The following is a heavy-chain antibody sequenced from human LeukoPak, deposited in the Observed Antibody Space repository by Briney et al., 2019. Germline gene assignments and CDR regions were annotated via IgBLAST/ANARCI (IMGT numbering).Heavy chain of an antibody. CDR2: ISYDGSNK. D-gene: IGHD3-3*01. CDR1: GFTFSSYG. V-gene: IGHV3-30*03. Sequence: GGSLRLSCAASGFTFSSYGMHWVRQAPGKGLEWVAVISYDGSNKYYADSVKGRFTISRDNSKNTLYLQMNSLRAEDTAVYYCARDLDYDFWSGYSGWFDPWGQGTLVTVSS. J-gene: IGHJ5*02. CDR3: ARDLDYDFWSGYSGWFDP.